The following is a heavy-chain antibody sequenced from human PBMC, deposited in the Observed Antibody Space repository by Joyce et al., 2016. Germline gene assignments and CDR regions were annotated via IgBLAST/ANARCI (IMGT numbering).Heavy chain of an antibody. V-gene: IGHV5-51*01. D-gene: IGHD5-24*01. CDR2: IYPAYSDT. CDR1: GYSFNSYW. Sequence: VQLGQSGAEVKKPGESLKISCKASGYSFNSYWVAWVRQMPGKGLEWVGMIYPAYSDTRYSPSFEGHVTIAADKSLATAYLQWTSVKSSDSAIYYCARLGEGYNEGDHWGQGTRVTVSS. CDR3: ARLGEGYNEGDH. J-gene: IGHJ4*02.